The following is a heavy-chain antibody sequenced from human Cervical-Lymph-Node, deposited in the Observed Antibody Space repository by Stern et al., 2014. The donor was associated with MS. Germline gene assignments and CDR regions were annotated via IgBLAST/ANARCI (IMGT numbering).Heavy chain of an antibody. CDR1: GFIVSKNY. CDR2: IYTDGST. V-gene: IGHV3-53*01. Sequence: VQLVQSGGGLIQPGGSLRLSCAAPGFIVSKNYMSWVRQAPGKGLEWGSLIYTDGSTYYAGSVKGRFTISRDSSKNKLFLQMNSLRAEDTAMYYCARAIFGVNTAAMAPDAFDSWGQGTMVTVSS. D-gene: IGHD3-3*01. CDR3: ARAIFGVNTAAMAPDAFDS. J-gene: IGHJ3*01.